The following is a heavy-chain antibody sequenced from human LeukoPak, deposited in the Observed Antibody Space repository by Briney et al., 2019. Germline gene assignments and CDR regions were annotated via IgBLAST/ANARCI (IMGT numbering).Heavy chain of an antibody. CDR2: ISYDGSNK. J-gene: IGHJ5*02. V-gene: IGHV3-30*04. CDR1: GFTFSSYA. Sequence: GRSLRLSCAASGFTFSSYAMHWVRQAPGKGLEWVAVISYDGSNKYYADSVKGRFTISRDNSKNTLYLQMNSLRAEDTAVYYCARDGYYYGSGSSSFFGFDPWGQGTLVTVSS. CDR3: ARDGYYYGSGSSSFFGFDP. D-gene: IGHD3-10*01.